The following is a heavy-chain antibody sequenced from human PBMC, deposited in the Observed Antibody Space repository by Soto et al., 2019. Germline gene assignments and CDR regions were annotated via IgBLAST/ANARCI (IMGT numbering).Heavy chain of an antibody. CDR3: AREFCSGGNCYTYYFDP. Sequence: PGGSLRLSCVASGITFGSRAMSWVRQAPGEGLEWVSTITDTGGDTKYADSVRGRFTMSRDNSKSTLFLQMNSLRDEDTAVYYCAREFCSGGNCYTYYFDPWGQGIPVTVSS. CDR1: GITFGSRA. V-gene: IGHV3-23*01. CDR2: ITDTGGDT. J-gene: IGHJ5*02. D-gene: IGHD2-15*01.